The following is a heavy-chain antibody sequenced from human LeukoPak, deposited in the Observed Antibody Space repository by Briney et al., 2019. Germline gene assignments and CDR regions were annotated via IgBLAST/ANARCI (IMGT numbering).Heavy chain of an antibody. V-gene: IGHV3-53*01. D-gene: IGHD3-22*01. CDR3: ARVFYYDSSGYDDFDY. CDR2: IYSGGST. CDR1: GFTVSSNY. J-gene: IGHJ4*02. Sequence: GGSLRLSCAASGFTVSSNYMSWVRQAPGKGLEGVSVIYSGGSTYYADSVKGRFTISRDNSKNTLHLQMNSLRAEDTAVYYCARVFYYDSSGYDDFDYWGQGTLVTVSS.